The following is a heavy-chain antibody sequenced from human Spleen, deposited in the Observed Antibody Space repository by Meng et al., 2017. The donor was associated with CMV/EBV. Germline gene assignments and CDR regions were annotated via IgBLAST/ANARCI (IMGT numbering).Heavy chain of an antibody. CDR1: GYTFTGYY. D-gene: IGHD3-22*01. Sequence: VKVSCKASGYTFTGYYMHWVRQAPGQGLEWMGWINPNSGGTNYAQKFQGRVTMTRDTSISTAYMELSRLRSDDTAVYYCARGGVVITTPYYFDYWGQGTLVTVSS. J-gene: IGHJ4*02. CDR2: INPNSGGT. V-gene: IGHV1-2*02. CDR3: ARGGVVITTPYYFDY.